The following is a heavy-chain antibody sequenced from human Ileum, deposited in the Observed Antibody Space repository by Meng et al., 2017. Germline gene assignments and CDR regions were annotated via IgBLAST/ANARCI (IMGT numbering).Heavy chain of an antibody. CDR3: AKEKGHGDYVFDY. J-gene: IGHJ4*02. V-gene: IGHV3-23*01. CDR2: ISGSGGST. Sequence: GGSLRLSCAASEVSFRNYGMHWVRQAPGKGLEWVSVISGSGGSTYYADAVKGRFTISRDNSKNTLYLQMNSLRAEDTAVYYCAKEKGHGDYVFDYWGQGTLVTVSS. CDR1: EVSFRNYG. D-gene: IGHD4-17*01.